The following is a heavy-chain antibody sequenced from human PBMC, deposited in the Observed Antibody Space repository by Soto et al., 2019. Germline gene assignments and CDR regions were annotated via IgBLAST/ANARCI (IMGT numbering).Heavy chain of an antibody. V-gene: IGHV1-58*01. CDR1: GFTFTSSA. CDR2: IVVGSGNT. CDR3: AADRYDSSGYYYTHYYYGMDV. D-gene: IGHD3-22*01. J-gene: IGHJ6*02. Sequence: ASVKVSCKASGFTFTSSAVQWVRQARGQRLEWKGWIVVGSGNTNYAQKFQERVTITRDMSTSTAYMELSSLRSEDTAVYYCAADRYDSSGYYYTHYYYGMDVWGQGTTVTVSS.